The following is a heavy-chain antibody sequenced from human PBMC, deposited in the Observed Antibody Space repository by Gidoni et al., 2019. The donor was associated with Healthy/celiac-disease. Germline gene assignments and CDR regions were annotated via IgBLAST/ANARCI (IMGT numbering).Heavy chain of an antibody. CDR1: EFTVEEYA. CDR3: VKDKGPRSAILTGNDAFDI. CDR2: LSWNSVYI. Sequence: EKQLVESGGGLVKPGRSLRLTCAASEFTVEEYAIHWVRLVPGKGLEWVSGLSWNSVYIGYAASVKGRFTISRDNAKYSLYLQINSLRAEDTALYSFVKDKGPRSAILTGNDAFDIWVQGTMVTVSS. V-gene: IGHV3-9*01. D-gene: IGHD3-9*01. J-gene: IGHJ3*02.